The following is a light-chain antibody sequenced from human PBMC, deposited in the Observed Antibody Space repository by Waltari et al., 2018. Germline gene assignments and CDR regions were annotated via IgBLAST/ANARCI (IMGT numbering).Light chain of an antibody. J-gene: IGLJ2*01. Sequence: HWYQQKSDQAPELIISFDRSRPSGVPDRFSASESGNTATLTIHRVEPGDEADYYWQVWSDPYDIFGGGTKLTVL. V-gene: IGLV3-21*01. CDR2: FDR. CDR3: QVWSDPYDI.